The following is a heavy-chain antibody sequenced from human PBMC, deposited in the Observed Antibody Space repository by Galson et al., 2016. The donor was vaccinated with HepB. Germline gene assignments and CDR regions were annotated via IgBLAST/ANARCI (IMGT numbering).Heavy chain of an antibody. CDR2: IFYDGGG. J-gene: IGHJ4*02. V-gene: IGHV4-59*02. Sequence: SETMSLTCTVSGPSVRNYYWNWIRQPPGKGLEYIGYIFYDGGGDYNPSLKSRVTISADTSKNEFSLRMSSVTEADTAVYFCASSGVTGTSGSFDYWGQGLVVSVSA. CDR3: ASSGVTGTSGSFDY. CDR1: GPSVRNYY. D-gene: IGHD1-14*01.